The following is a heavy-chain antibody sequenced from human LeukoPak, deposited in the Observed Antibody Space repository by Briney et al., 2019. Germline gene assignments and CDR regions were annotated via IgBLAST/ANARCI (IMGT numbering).Heavy chain of an antibody. CDR1: GGSIISYY. D-gene: IGHD3-22*01. J-gene: IGHJ4*02. CDR2: IHYTGSA. V-gene: IGHV4-59*01. CDR3: ARVANYHDNSGHYWTFFDF. Sequence: SETLLLTCTVSGGSIISYYRSWIRQPPGKGLERIGYIHYTGSANYNPSLKSRVTISVDTSKNQFSLKLSSVTAADTAVYYCARVANYHDNSGHYWTFFDFWGQGTLVTASS.